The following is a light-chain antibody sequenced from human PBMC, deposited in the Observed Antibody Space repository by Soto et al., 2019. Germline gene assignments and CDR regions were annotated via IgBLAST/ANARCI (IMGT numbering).Light chain of an antibody. CDR1: SSDVGGYNY. Sequence: QSVLTQPASVSGSPGQSITISWTGTSSDVGGYNYVSWYQQHPGKAPKLMIYDVSNRPSGVSNRFSGSKSGNTASLTISGLQAEDEADYYCSSYTSSSTYGFGTGTKVTVL. CDR3: SSYTSSSTYG. V-gene: IGLV2-14*01. J-gene: IGLJ1*01. CDR2: DVS.